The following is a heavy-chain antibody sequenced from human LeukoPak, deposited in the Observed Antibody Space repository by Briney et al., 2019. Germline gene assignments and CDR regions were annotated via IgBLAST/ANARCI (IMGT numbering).Heavy chain of an antibody. CDR1: RGTFSSYA. Sequence: GASVKVSCKASRGTFSSYAISWVRQAPGQGLEWMGGIIPIFGTANYAQKFQGRVTISADKSTSTAYMELSSLRSEDTAVYYCAIHTTDSGWDIYYYSYYMDVWGKGTTVTVSS. CDR3: AIHTTDSGWDIYYYSYYMDV. J-gene: IGHJ6*03. CDR2: IIPIFGTA. D-gene: IGHD6-19*01. V-gene: IGHV1-69*06.